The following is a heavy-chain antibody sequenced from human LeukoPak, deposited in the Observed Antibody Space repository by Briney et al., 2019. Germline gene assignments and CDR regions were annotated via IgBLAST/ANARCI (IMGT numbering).Heavy chain of an antibody. D-gene: IGHD6-19*01. V-gene: IGHV3-53*01. CDR1: GFTVSSNY. CDR2: IYSGGAT. Sequence: GGSLRLSCAASGFTVSSNYMGWVRQPPGKGLEWVSLIYSGGATYYADSVKCRFTISRDSSKNMLYLQMNSLRAEDTAVYYCARRGSGWEDGYFDLWGRGTLVTVSS. CDR3: ARRGSGWEDGYFDL. J-gene: IGHJ2*01.